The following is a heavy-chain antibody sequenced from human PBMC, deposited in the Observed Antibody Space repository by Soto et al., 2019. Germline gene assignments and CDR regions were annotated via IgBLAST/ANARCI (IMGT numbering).Heavy chain of an antibody. CDR2: IYYSGST. J-gene: IGHJ5*02. D-gene: IGHD3-22*01. CDR3: ASIYDSSGYYYGNNWFDP. V-gene: IGHV4-31*03. CDR1: GGSISSGDYY. Sequence: QVQLQESGPGLVKPSQTLSLTCTVSGGSISSGDYYWSWIRQHPGKGLEWIGYIYYSGSTYYNPSLNSRVTISVDKSMNQCSLKLSSVTAADTAVYYCASIYDSSGYYYGNNWFDPWGQGTLVTVSS.